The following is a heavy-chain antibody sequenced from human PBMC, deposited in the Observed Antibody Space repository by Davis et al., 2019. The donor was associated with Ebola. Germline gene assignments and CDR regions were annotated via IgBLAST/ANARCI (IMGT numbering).Heavy chain of an antibody. J-gene: IGHJ4*02. CDR3: ARDGGAIQLWKIDY. V-gene: IGHV3-74*01. Sequence: HTGGSLRLSCAASGFTFSSYAMHWVRQAPGKGLVWVSRINSDGSSTSYADSVKGRFTISRDNAKNTLYLQMNSLRAEDTAVYYCARDGGAIQLWKIDYWGQGTLVTVSS. CDR2: INSDGSST. D-gene: IGHD5-18*01. CDR1: GFTFSSYA.